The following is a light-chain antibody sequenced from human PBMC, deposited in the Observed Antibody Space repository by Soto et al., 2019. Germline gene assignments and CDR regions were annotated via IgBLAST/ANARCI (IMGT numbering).Light chain of an antibody. CDR1: QSVLYSSNNNNY. V-gene: IGKV4-1*01. CDR2: WAS. Sequence: DIVVTQSPDSLAVSLGERATINCKSSQSVLYSSNNNNYLAWYQQKPGQPPKLLIYWASTRESGVPDRFSGSESGTDFTLTISSLQAEDVAVYYCQQYFSTPWTFGQGTKVEI. CDR3: QQYFSTPWT. J-gene: IGKJ1*01.